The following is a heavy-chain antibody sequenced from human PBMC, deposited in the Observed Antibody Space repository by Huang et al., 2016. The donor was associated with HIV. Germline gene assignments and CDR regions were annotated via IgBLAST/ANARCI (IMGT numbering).Heavy chain of an antibody. J-gene: IGHJ4*02. D-gene: IGHD6-6*01. CDR3: ARRFSSSSGYFDY. Sequence: VQLVQSGAEVKKPGESLKISCKGSGYSFSSYWIAWVRQMPGKGLGWVGIIFPGDSDTTYSPSFEGQVTSSADKSIGTAYLQWSSLKAADTAMYYCARRFSSSSGYFDYWGQGSLVTVSS. V-gene: IGHV5-51*01. CDR1: GYSFSSYW. CDR2: IFPGDSDT.